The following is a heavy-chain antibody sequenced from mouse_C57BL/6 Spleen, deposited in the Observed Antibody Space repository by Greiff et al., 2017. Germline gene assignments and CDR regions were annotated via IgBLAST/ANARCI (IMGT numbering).Heavy chain of an antibody. CDR3: TNHYYGSSYGY. CDR1: GYTFTDYE. CDR2: IDPETGGT. D-gene: IGHD1-1*01. Sequence: VQLQQSGAELVRPGASVTLSCKASGYTFTDYEMHWVKQTPVHGLEWIGAIDPETGGTAYNQKFKGKAILTADKSSSTAYMELRSLTSADSAVYYCTNHYYGSSYGYWGQGTTRTVSS. J-gene: IGHJ2*01. V-gene: IGHV1-15*01.